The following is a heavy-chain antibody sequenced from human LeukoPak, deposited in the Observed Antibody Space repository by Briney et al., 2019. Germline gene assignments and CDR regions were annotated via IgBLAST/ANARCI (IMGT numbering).Heavy chain of an antibody. CDR2: IYYSGST. V-gene: IGHV4-59*01. J-gene: IGHJ5*02. Sequence: SETLSLTCTVSGGSISSYYWSWIRQPPGKGLEWIGYIYYSGSTNYNPSLKSRVTISVDTSKNQFSLKLSSVTAADTAVYYCARSYSSSWYISNWFDPWGQGTLVTVSS. CDR3: ARSYSSSWYISNWFDP. CDR1: GGSISSYY. D-gene: IGHD6-13*01.